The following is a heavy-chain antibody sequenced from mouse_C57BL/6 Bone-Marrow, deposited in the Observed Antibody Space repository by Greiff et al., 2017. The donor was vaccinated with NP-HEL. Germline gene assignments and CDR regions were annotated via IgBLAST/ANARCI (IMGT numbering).Heavy chain of an antibody. CDR3: AGHYYGSSPYFDY. J-gene: IGHJ2*01. Sequence: VQLQQSVAELVRPGASVKLSCTASGFNIKNTYMHWVKQRPEQGLEWIGRIDPANGNTKYAPKFQGKATITADPSSNTAYLQLSSLTSEDTAIYYCAGHYYGSSPYFDYWGQGTTLTVSS. V-gene: IGHV14-3*01. CDR2: IDPANGNT. D-gene: IGHD1-1*01. CDR1: GFNIKNTY.